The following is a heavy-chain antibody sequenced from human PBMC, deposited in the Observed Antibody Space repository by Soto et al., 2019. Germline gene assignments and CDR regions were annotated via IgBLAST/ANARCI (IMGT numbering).Heavy chain of an antibody. D-gene: IGHD2-15*01. CDR2: IYYSGST. V-gene: IGHV4-31*03. CDR3: ARDQVYCSGGNCSGANWFDP. Sequence: PSETLSLTCTVSGGSISSGGYYWSWIRQHPGKGLEWIGYIYYSGSTYYNPSLKSRVTISVDTSKNQFSLKLSSVTAADTAVYYCARDQVYCSGGNCSGANWFDPCGQRPLVAVSS. J-gene: IGHJ5*02. CDR1: GGSISSGGYY.